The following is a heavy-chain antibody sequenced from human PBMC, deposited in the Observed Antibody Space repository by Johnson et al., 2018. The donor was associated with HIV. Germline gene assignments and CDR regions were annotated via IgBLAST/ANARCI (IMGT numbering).Heavy chain of an antibody. J-gene: IGHJ3*02. CDR2: ISYDGSNK. D-gene: IGHD3-10*02. V-gene: IGHV3-30*03. CDR3: ARDFMYAFDI. Sequence: QVQLVESGGGVVQPGGSLRLSCAASGFTFSSYGMHWVRQAPGKGLEWVAVISYDGSNKYYADSVKGRFTISRDNSKNTLYLQMNSLRAEDTAVYYCARDFMYAFDIWGQGTMVTVSS. CDR1: GFTFSSYG.